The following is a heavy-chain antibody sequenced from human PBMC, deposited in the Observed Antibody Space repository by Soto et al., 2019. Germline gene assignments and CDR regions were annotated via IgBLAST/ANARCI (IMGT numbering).Heavy chain of an antibody. CDR2: INGYNGNT. Sequence: QVQLAQSGGEVKKPGASVKVSCKASGYTFSNYGIGWVRQAPGQGLEWMGWINGYNGNTNYAQKFQGRVTMTTDTSKTTAYMEVKSLRSDDTAVYYCARGDSPVHFDNWGQGTLVTVSS. D-gene: IGHD4-4*01. CDR1: GYTFSNYG. V-gene: IGHV1-18*01. J-gene: IGHJ4*02. CDR3: ARGDSPVHFDN.